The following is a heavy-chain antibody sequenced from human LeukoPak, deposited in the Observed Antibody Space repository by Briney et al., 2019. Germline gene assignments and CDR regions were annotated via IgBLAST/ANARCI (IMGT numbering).Heavy chain of an antibody. V-gene: IGHV3-7*01. D-gene: IGHD6-13*01. J-gene: IGHJ4*02. CDR2: IKEDGSEK. CDR3: ASGRQLGY. Sequence: GSLRLSCAASGFTFSNYWMSWVRQAPGKGLEWVANIKEDGSEKYYVDSVKGRFTISRDNARNSLYLQMNSLRAEDTAVYYCASGRQLGYWGQGTLVTVSS. CDR1: GFTFSNYW.